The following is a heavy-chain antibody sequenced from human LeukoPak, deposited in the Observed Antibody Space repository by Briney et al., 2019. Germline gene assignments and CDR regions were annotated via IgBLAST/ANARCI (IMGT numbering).Heavy chain of an antibody. V-gene: IGHV3-66*01. J-gene: IGHJ4*02. Sequence: GGSLRLSCAASGFTVSNNDMCWVRQAPGKGLEWVSVIYSGGNTNYADSVKGRFIISRDNLKNTLFLQMNSLRAEDTAVYCARAFQYGSGSYPYSLWGQGTLVTVSS. CDR2: IYSGGNT. CDR1: GFTVSNND. CDR3: ARAFQYGSGSYPYSL. D-gene: IGHD3-10*01.